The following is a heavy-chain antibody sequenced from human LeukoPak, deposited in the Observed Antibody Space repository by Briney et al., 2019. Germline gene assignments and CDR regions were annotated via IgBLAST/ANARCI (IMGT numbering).Heavy chain of an antibody. V-gene: IGHV3-23*01. CDR3: AKGVLPKEGYFDY. J-gene: IGHJ4*02. Sequence: PGGSLRLSCAASGFSFNSYAMSWVRQAPGKGLEWVSAIRGRSGNTYYADSVKGRFTISRDNSKNTLYLQMNSLRAEDTAVYYCAKGVLPKEGYFDYWGQGTLVTVSS. CDR1: GFSFNSYA. D-gene: IGHD4/OR15-4a*01. CDR2: IRGRSGNT.